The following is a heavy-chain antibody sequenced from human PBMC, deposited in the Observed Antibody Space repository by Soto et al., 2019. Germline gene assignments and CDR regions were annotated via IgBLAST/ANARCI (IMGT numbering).Heavy chain of an antibody. CDR2: INQDGSAK. V-gene: IGHV3-7*05. J-gene: IGHJ4*02. CDR1: GFTFNHYS. Sequence: EVQLVESGGGLVQPGGSLRLSCAASGFTFNHYSMVWVRQAPGRGLEWVANINQDGSAKYYVDSVKGRVTISRDNSYSSLYLQINSLRSEDTATYYCGRGFGGTHWGQGSLVTVSS. D-gene: IGHD2-15*01. CDR3: GRGFGGTH.